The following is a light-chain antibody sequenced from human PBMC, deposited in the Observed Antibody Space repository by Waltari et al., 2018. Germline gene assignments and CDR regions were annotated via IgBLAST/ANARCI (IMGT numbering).Light chain of an antibody. CDR1: QSVSSIY. Sequence: EIVLTQSPGPLSLSPGERATLSCRASQSVSSIYLTWYQQKPGQAPRLPIYGASTRATGIPDRFSGSWSGTDFTLTISRLEPEDFAVYYCQQYDGIVLTFGGGTKVEI. CDR2: GAS. V-gene: IGKV3-20*01. CDR3: QQYDGIVLT. J-gene: IGKJ4*01.